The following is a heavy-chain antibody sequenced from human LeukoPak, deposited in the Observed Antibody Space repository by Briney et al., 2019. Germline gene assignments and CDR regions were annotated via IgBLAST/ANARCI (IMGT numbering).Heavy chain of an antibody. CDR3: ARTTLSGSPRD. V-gene: IGHV3-48*03. CDR1: GFNFHEYE. Sequence: GGSLRLSCAASGFNFHEYEMNWVRQAPEKGQEWLAYITASGTTIHYADSVRGRFSISRDNDKSSLYLQMDSLRVDDTGVYYCARTTLSGSPRDWGQGTLLIVSS. CDR2: ITASGTTI. D-gene: IGHD1-14*01. J-gene: IGHJ1*01.